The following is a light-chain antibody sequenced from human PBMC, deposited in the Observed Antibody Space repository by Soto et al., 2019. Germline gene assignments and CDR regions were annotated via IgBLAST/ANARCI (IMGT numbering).Light chain of an antibody. V-gene: IGKV1-33*01. Sequence: DIQMTQSPSSLSASVGDRVTITCQACQDISNYLNWYQQKPGKAPKLLIYDASNLETGVPSRFSGSGSGTDFTFTISSLQPEDIATYYCQQYDNSYTFGQGTKLEIK. CDR3: QQYDNSYT. CDR2: DAS. J-gene: IGKJ2*01. CDR1: QDISNY.